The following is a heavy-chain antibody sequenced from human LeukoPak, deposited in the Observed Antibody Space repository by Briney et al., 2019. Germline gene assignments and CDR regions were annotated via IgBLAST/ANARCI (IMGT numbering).Heavy chain of an antibody. CDR2: ISAYNGNT. CDR3: ARVIVATRRGLTPHMDV. D-gene: IGHD5-12*01. CDR1: GYTFTSYG. J-gene: IGHJ6*03. V-gene: IGHV1-18*01. Sequence: GASVKVSCKASGYTFTSYGISWVRQAPGQGLEWMGWISAYNGNTNYAQKLQGRVTMTTDTSTSTAYMELSRLRSDDTAVYYCARVIVATRRGLTPHMDVWGKGTTVTVSS.